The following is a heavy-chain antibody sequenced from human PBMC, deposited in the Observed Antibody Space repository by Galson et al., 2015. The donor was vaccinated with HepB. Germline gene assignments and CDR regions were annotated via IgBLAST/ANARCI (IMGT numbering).Heavy chain of an antibody. J-gene: IGHJ4*02. CDR1: GFTFPSGFTFTNAW. Sequence: SLRLSCAASGFTFPSGFTFTNAWVTWVRQAPGKGLEWVGRIKCKSEGEPTDYAPPVKGRFTVSRDDSKNTVFLQMNSLKTEDTAVYYCTTGIQLWLPNVWGQGTLVTVSS. D-gene: IGHD5-18*01. V-gene: IGHV3-15*01. CDR2: IKCKSEGEPT. CDR3: TTGIQLWLPNV.